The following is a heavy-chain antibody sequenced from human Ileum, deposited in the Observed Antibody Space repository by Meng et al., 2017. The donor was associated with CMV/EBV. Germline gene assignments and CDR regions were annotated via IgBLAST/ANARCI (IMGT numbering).Heavy chain of an antibody. V-gene: IGHV3-9*01. CDR2: MSGSGDFI. CDR1: GFNFATFA. J-gene: IGHJ4*03. D-gene: IGHD3/OR15-3a*01. CDR3: VRIRDYDCWGAYFDY. Sequence: SLKISCAASGFNFATFAMHWVRQTPGKGLGWVSGMSGSGDFIACGDSVKGRFTISRDNAKNSLYLQMNSLRPEDTAFYYGVRIRDYDCWGAYFDYWGQGTTVTVSS.